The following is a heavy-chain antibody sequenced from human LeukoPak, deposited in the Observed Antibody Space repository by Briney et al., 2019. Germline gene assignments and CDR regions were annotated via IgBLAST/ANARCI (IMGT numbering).Heavy chain of an antibody. Sequence: GGSLRLSCAASGFTFSSYGMHWVRQAPGKGLEWVAFIRYDGSNKYYADSVKGRFTISRDNAKNTLYLQMNSPRAEDTAVYYCAKRRSGYCDYWGQGTLVTVSS. D-gene: IGHD3-22*01. V-gene: IGHV3-30*02. CDR3: AKRRSGYCDY. J-gene: IGHJ4*02. CDR1: GFTFSSYG. CDR2: IRYDGSNK.